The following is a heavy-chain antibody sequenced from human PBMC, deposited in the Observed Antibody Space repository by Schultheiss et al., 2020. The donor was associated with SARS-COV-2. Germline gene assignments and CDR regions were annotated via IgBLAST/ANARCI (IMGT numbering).Heavy chain of an antibody. V-gene: IGHV3-74*01. D-gene: IGHD1-1*01. Sequence: GGSLRLSCAASGFTFSSYWMHWVRQAPGKGLVWVSRINSDGSSTSYADSVKGRFTISRDNAKNTLYLQMNSLRAEDTAVYYCAKDSYDWHQIDYWGQGTLVTVSS. CDR1: GFTFSSYW. CDR2: INSDGSST. J-gene: IGHJ4*02. CDR3: AKDSYDWHQIDY.